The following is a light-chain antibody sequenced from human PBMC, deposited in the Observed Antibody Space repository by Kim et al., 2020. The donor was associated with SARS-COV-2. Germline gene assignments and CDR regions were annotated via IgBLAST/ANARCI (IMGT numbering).Light chain of an antibody. CDR3: QVWDSSSDHPV. Sequence: SYELTQPLSVSVALGQTARITCGGNNIGSKSVHWYQQKPGQAPVLVIYYDSDRPSGIPERFSGSNSGNTATLTISRVEAGDEADYYCQVWDSSSDHPVFG. CDR1: NIGSKS. J-gene: IGLJ6*01. V-gene: IGLV3-21*04. CDR2: YDS.